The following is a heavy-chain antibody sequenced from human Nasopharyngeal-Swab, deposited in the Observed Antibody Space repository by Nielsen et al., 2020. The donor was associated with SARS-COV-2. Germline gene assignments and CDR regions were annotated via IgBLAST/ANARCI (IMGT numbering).Heavy chain of an antibody. CDR3: AHNRIGYYYYMDV. Sequence: GESLKISCAASGFTFSSYGMLWVRQAPGKGLEWVAVISYDGSNKYYADSVKGRFTISRDNSKNTLYLQMNSLRAEDTAVYYCAHNRIGYYYYMDVWGKGTTVTVSS. D-gene: IGHD1-1*01. CDR2: ISYDGSNK. J-gene: IGHJ6*03. V-gene: IGHV3-30*03. CDR1: GFTFSSYG.